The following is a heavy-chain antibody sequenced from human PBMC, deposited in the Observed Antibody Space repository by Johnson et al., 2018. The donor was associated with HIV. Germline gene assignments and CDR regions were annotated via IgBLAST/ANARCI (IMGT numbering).Heavy chain of an antibody. J-gene: IGHJ3*02. D-gene: IGHD3-22*01. Sequence: VQLVESGGGRAKPGGSLRLSCAVSGFSFTNAWMSWVRQAPGKGLEWVSGINWNGGSIGYADSVEGRFTISRDNAKNSLYLQMNSLRVEDTALYYCVRDLSFDSIGYSHAFDMWGQGTMVTVSS. CDR3: VRDLSFDSIGYSHAFDM. CDR2: INWNGGSI. CDR1: GFSFTNAW. V-gene: IGHV3-20*04.